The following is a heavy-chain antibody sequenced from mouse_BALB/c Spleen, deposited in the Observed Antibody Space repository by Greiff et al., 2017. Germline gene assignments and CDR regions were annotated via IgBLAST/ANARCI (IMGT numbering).Heavy chain of an antibody. Sequence: VQLQQSGAELVRPGASVTLSCKASGYTFTDYEMHWVKQTPVHGLEWIGAIDLGTGGTAYNQKFKGKATLTADKSSSTAYMELRSLTSEDSAVYYCTREYGNYGGFAYWGQGTLVTVSA. CDR1: GYTFTDYE. CDR3: TREYGNYGGFAY. V-gene: IGHV1-15*01. CDR2: IDLGTGGT. D-gene: IGHD2-10*02. J-gene: IGHJ3*01.